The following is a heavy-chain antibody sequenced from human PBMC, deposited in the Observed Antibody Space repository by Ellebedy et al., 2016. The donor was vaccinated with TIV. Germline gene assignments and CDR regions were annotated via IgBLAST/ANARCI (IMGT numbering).Heavy chain of an antibody. CDR1: GGSIRTSS. J-gene: IGHJ4*02. CDR2: LYHTGIT. V-gene: IGHV4-59*01. D-gene: IGHD6-19*01. Sequence: MPSETLSLTCTVSGGSIRTSSWSWIRQPPGKGLEWIGSLYHTGITNYHPSLKSRVTMSVDVSKGQLSLNLGSVIAADTAIYYCARGASGWFFDNWGQGTLVTVSS. CDR3: ARGASGWFFDN.